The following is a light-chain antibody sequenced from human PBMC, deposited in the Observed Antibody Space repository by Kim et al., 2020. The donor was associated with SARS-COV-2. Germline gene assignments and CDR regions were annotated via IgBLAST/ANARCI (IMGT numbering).Light chain of an antibody. V-gene: IGLV3-1*01. CDR1: KLGDKY. Sequence: VSPGQTATITCSGDKLGDKYSCWYQQGPGQSPVLVIYHDAKRPSGIPERFSASNAGNTATLTISETQAMDEADYYCQVWDSGTVVFGGGTKLTVL. J-gene: IGLJ2*01. CDR2: HDA. CDR3: QVWDSGTVV.